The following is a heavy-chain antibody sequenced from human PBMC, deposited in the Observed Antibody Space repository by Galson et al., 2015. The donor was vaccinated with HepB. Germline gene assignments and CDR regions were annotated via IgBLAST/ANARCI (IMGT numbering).Heavy chain of an antibody. J-gene: IGHJ4*02. V-gene: IGHV4-39*07. CDR2: IYYSGST. CDR1: GGSIRRSSYY. D-gene: IGHD3-22*01. Sequence: LSLTCTVSGGSIRRSSYYWGWIRQPPGKGLEWIGSIYYSGSTYYNPSLKSRVTISVDTSKNQFSLKLSSVTAADTAVYYCARASRGSMIVVVLDYWGQGTLVTVSS. CDR3: ARASRGSMIVVVLDY.